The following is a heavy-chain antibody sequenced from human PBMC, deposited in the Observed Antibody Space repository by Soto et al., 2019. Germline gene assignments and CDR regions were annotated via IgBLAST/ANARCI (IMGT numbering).Heavy chain of an antibody. CDR3: ARGLLGAIDY. J-gene: IGHJ4*02. V-gene: IGHV3-13*01. D-gene: IGHD3-16*01. CDR1: GFTFSYYD. CDR2: IGTSDDT. Sequence: EVQLVESGGALLRPGGSLRPSCEASGFTFSYYDMHWARKAEGKGLEWVAAIGTSDDTYYADSVQGRFSISREDAKDSLYLQMSSLRAEDTAVYYCARGLLGAIDYWGQGTLVTVSS.